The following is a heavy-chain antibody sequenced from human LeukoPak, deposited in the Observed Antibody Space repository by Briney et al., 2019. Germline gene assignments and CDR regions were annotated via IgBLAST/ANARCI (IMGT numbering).Heavy chain of an antibody. Sequence: GGSLRLSCAASGLTFNNYWMHWVRQAPGKGLVWVSLISGDGVSTFYADSVKGRFSISRDNSKNSLSLEMNSLRTEDTAMYYCARESGKFDYWGQGTLVAVSS. CDR3: ARESGKFDY. J-gene: IGHJ4*02. CDR1: GLTFNNYW. V-gene: IGHV3-43*02. CDR2: ISGDGVST.